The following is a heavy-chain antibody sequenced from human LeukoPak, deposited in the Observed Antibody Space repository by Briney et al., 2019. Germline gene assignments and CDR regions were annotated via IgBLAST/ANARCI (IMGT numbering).Heavy chain of an antibody. CDR1: GGSISSYY. D-gene: IGHD2-21*01. Sequence: PSETLSLTCTVSGGSISSYYWSWIRQPPGKGLEWIGYIYYSGSTNYNPSLESRVTISVDTSKNQFSLKLSSLTAADTAVYYCARVGGAAEYYFDYWGQGTLVTVSS. V-gene: IGHV4-59*01. J-gene: IGHJ4*02. CDR2: IYYSGST. CDR3: ARVGGAAEYYFDY.